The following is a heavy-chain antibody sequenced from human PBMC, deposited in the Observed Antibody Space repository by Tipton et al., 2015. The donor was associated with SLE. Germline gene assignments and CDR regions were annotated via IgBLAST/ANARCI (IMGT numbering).Heavy chain of an antibody. Sequence: QLVQSGGGVVQRGGSLRLSCAVSGFTFSNYGMHWVRQAPGSGLEWVAFIRSDGSNKYYVDSVKGRFTISRDNFKNTLYLQMNSLRSDDTAVYYCARVPRPDSSGSPLGYWGQGTLVTVSS. D-gene: IGHD3-22*01. CDR3: ARVPRPDSSGSPLGY. CDR1: GFTFSNYG. V-gene: IGHV3-30*02. J-gene: IGHJ4*02. CDR2: IRSDGSNK.